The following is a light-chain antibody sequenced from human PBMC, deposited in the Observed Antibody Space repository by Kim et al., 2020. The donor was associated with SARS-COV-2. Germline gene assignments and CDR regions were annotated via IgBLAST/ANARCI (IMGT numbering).Light chain of an antibody. CDR1: GSDVGGYNR. V-gene: IGLV2-18*02. CDR2: EVS. CDR3: SSYTSSSTYV. Sequence: QSALTQPPSVSGSPGQSVTISCTGTGSDVGGYNRVSWYQQPPGTAPKLMIYEVSHRPSGVPDRFSGSKSGNTASLTISGLQAEYEADYYCSSYTSSSTYVFGTGTKVTVL. J-gene: IGLJ1*01.